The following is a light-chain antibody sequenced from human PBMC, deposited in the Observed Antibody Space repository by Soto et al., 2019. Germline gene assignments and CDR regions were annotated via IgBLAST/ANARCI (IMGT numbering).Light chain of an antibody. J-gene: IGKJ1*01. V-gene: IGKV3-20*01. CDR3: QQYGGSPRT. Sequence: EIVLTHSPGTLSLSPGEGATLSCRASQSISSNFLAWYQQKRGRAPRLLIHGASNRATGIPDRFSGNGTGTDFTLTITRLEPEDFAVYYCQQYGGSPRTFGQGTKVAIK. CDR1: QSISSNF. CDR2: GAS.